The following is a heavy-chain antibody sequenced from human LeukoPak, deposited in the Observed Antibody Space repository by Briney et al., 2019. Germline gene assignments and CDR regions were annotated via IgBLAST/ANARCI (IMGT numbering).Heavy chain of an antibody. V-gene: IGHV3-73*01. Sequence: GGSLKLSCAASGFTFSGSAMHWVRQASGKGLEWVGRIRGKANSYATAYAASVKGRFTISRDDSKNTAYLQMNSLKTEDTAVYYCTLIELWSGLLPFDPWGQGTLVTVSS. CDR2: IRGKANSYAT. CDR3: TLIELWSGLLPFDP. CDR1: GFTFSGSA. D-gene: IGHD3-3*01. J-gene: IGHJ5*02.